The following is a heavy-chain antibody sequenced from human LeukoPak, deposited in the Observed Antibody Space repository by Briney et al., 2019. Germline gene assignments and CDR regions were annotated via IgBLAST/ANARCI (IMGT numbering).Heavy chain of an antibody. CDR1: GFTFSSYS. CDR2: ISSSSSYI. V-gene: IGHV3-21*04. J-gene: IGHJ6*02. Sequence: GGSLRLSCAASGFTFSSYSMNWVRQAPGKGLEWVSSISSSSSYIYYADSVKGRFTISRDNAKNSLYLQMNSPRAEDTALYYCAKENYYATSGMDVWGQGTTVTVSS. CDR3: AKENYYATSGMDV. D-gene: IGHD3-10*01.